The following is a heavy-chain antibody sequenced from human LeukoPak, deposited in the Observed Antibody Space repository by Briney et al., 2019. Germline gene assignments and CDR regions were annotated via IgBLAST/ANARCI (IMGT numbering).Heavy chain of an antibody. CDR3: ARDYGGATIPDY. CDR1: GYTFTSYY. CDR2: INPNSGGT. J-gene: IGHJ4*02. Sequence: ASVKVSCKASGYTFTSYYMHWVRQAPGQGLEWMGWINPNSGGTNYAQKFQGRVTMTRDTSISTAYMELSRLRSDDTAVYYCARDYGGATIPDYWGQGTLVTVSS. V-gene: IGHV1-2*02. D-gene: IGHD1-26*01.